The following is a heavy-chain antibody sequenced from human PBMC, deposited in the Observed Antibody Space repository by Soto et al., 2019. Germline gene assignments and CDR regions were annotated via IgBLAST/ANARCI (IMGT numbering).Heavy chain of an antibody. CDR2: ISGSGGST. Sequence: GGSLRLSCAASGFTFSSYAMSWVRQAPGKGLEWVSAISGSGGSTYYADSVKGRFTISRDNSKNTLYLQMNSLRAEDTAVYYCTKFSRGWELLGAFYYYGMDVWGQGTTVTVS. CDR1: GFTFSSYA. V-gene: IGHV3-23*01. D-gene: IGHD1-26*01. J-gene: IGHJ6*02. CDR3: TKFSRGWELLGAFYYYGMDV.